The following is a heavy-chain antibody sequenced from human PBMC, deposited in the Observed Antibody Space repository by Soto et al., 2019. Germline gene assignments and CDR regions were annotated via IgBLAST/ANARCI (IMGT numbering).Heavy chain of an antibody. J-gene: IGHJ5*02. Sequence: SETLSLTCTVSGGSISSSSYYWGWIRQPPGKGLEWIGSIYYSGSTYSNPSLKSRVSISVDTSKNQFSLKLNSVTAADTAVYYCARQYYSDSSAFHWFAPWGLGTLVTVSS. V-gene: IGHV4-39*07. CDR3: ARQYYSDSSAFHWFAP. CDR2: IYYSGST. D-gene: IGHD3-22*01. CDR1: GGSISSSSYY.